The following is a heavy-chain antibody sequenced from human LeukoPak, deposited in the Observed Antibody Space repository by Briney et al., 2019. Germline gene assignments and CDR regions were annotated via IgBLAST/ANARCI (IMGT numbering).Heavy chain of an antibody. CDR2: INHSGST. J-gene: IGHJ4*02. V-gene: IGHV4-34*01. D-gene: IGHD3-3*01. CDR3: ARGLDYDFWSDPTYYFDY. CDR1: GGSFSGYY. Sequence: PSETLSLTCDVYGGSFSGYYWSWIRQPPGKGLEWIGEINHSGSTNYNPSLKSRVTISVDTSKNQFSLKLSSVTAADTAVYYCARGLDYDFWSDPTYYFDYWGQGTLVTVSS.